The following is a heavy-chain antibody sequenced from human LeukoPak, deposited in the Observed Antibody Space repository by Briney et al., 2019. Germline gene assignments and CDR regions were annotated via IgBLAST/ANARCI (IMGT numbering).Heavy chain of an antibody. D-gene: IGHD1-26*01. J-gene: IGHJ4*02. CDR2: IYGSGST. Sequence: PSQTLSLTCTVPGGSISSGGYYWGWMRQPPGKGLEWIVYIYGSGSTYYNPALRSRVTISVDRSKNQFSLKLSSVTAADTPVYYCARDTVGATRHFDYWGQGTLVTVSS. CDR3: ARDTVGATRHFDY. CDR1: GGSISSGGYY. V-gene: IGHV4-30-2*01.